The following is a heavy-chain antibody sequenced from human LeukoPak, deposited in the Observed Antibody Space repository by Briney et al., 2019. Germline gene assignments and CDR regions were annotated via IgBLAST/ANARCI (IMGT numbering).Heavy chain of an antibody. CDR3: ARDLMT. V-gene: IGHV4-34*01. J-gene: IGHJ4*02. Sequence: PSETLSLTCAVSGGSFSGKYWTWIRQLPGKGLEWIGEITYSGGIYYNPSLKSRVTISVDTSKNQFSLKLNSVTAADTAVYYCARDLMTWGQGTLVTVSS. CDR2: ITYSGGI. CDR1: GGSFSGKY.